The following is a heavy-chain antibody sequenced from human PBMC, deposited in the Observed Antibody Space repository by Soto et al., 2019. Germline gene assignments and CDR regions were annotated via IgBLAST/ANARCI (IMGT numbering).Heavy chain of an antibody. D-gene: IGHD3-10*01. J-gene: IGHJ4*02. CDR2: VYSSGTT. CDR1: GGSINSYW. V-gene: IGHV4-4*07. Sequence: KPSETLSLTCSGSGGSINSYWWSWIRQPAGKGLEWIGRVYSSGTTDYNPSLNSRATLSVETSKNQFSLKLSSVTAADTAVYYCARDIGSYAYGEGYWGQGIQVTVSS. CDR3: ARDIGSYAYGEGY.